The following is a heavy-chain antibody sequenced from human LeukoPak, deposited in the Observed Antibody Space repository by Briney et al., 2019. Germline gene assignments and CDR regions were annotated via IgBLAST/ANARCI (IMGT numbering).Heavy chain of an antibody. CDR2: INHSGST. CDR1: GGSFSGYY. CDR3: ARGPTVTTAFFWFDP. J-gene: IGHJ5*02. Sequence: PSETLSLTCAVYGGSFSGYYWSWIRQPPGKGLEWIGEINHSGSTNYNPSLKSRVTISVDTSKNQFSLKLSSVTAADTAVYYCARGPTVTTAFFWFDPWGQGTLVTVSS. D-gene: IGHD4-17*01. V-gene: IGHV4-34*01.